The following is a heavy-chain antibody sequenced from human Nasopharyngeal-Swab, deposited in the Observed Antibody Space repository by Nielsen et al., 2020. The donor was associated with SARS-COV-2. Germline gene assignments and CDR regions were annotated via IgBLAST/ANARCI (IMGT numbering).Heavy chain of an antibody. D-gene: IGHD5-18*01. CDR1: GFTFNSYG. J-gene: IGHJ3*02. CDR3: AKDGMVRGAFDI. V-gene: IGHV3-33*06. CDR2: IWYDGSNK. Sequence: GESLKISCAASGFTFNSYGMHWVRQAPGKGLEWVAVIWYDGSNKYYADSVKGRFTISRDNSKNTLYLQMNSLRAEDTAVYYCAKDGMVRGAFDIWGQGTMVTVSS.